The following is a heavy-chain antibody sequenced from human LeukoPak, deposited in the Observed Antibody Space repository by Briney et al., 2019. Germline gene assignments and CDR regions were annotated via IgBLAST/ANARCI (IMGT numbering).Heavy chain of an antibody. CDR1: GFTFSSYA. J-gene: IGHJ4*02. V-gene: IGHV3-33*08. CDR3: ARESGAANDY. Sequence: GGSLRLSCAASGFTFSSYAMSWVRQAPGKGLEWVAVIWYDGSNKLCGDSVKGRFTISRDDSKNTFYLQMNSLRAEDTAVYYCARESGAANDYWGQGTLVTVSS. D-gene: IGHD4/OR15-4a*01. CDR2: IWYDGSNK.